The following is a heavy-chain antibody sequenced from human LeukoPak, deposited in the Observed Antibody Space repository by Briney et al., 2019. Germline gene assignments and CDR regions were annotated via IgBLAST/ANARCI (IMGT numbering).Heavy chain of an antibody. CDR1: GYTFTNYY. CDR3: AREEQQLTYFDY. Sequence: ASVKVSCKASGYTFTNYYMHWVRQAPGQGLEWMGIINPSGGSTSYAQKFQGRATMTRDTSTSTVYMELSSLRSEDTAVYYCAREEQQLTYFDYWGQGTLVTVSS. V-gene: IGHV1-46*01. D-gene: IGHD6-13*01. J-gene: IGHJ4*02. CDR2: INPSGGST.